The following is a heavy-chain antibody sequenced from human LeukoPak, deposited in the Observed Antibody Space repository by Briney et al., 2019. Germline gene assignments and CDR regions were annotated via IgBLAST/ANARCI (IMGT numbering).Heavy chain of an antibody. J-gene: IGHJ2*01. CDR2: INHSGST. D-gene: IGHD2-21*02. CDR3: ARAFGGGDYHWYFDL. V-gene: IGHV4-34*01. Sequence: SETLSLTCTVSGGSISSYYWSWIRQPPGKGLEWIGEINHSGSTNYNPSLKSRVTISVDTSKNQFSLKLSSVTAADTAVYYCARAFGGGDYHWYFDLWGRGTLVTVSS. CDR1: GGSISSYY.